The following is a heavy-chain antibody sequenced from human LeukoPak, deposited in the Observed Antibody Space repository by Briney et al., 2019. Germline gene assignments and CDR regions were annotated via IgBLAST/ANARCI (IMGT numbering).Heavy chain of an antibody. CDR3: ARVVGSGAWFDP. CDR2: IYYSGNT. J-gene: IGHJ5*02. D-gene: IGHD3-10*01. CDR1: GGSISSYY. V-gene: IGHV4-59*01. Sequence: SETLSLTCTVSGGSISSYYWSWIRQPPGKGLEWIGYIYYSGNTNYNPSLKSRVTISVDTSKNQFSLKLSSVTAADTAVYYCARVVGSGAWFDPWGQGTLVTVSS.